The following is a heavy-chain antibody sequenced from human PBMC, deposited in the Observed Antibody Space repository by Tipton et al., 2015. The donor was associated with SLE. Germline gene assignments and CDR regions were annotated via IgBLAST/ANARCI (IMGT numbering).Heavy chain of an antibody. V-gene: IGHV4-59*12. J-gene: IGHJ4*02. CDR2: IYYSGST. Sequence: LRLSCTVSGGSISSYYWSWIRQPPGKGLEWFGYIYYSGSTNYNPSLKSRVTISVDTSKNQFSLKLSSVTAADTAVYYCARGAFKYGLLYGDYPRYFDYWGQGTLVTVSS. D-gene: IGHD4-17*01. CDR3: ARGAFKYGLLYGDYPRYFDY. CDR1: GGSISSYY.